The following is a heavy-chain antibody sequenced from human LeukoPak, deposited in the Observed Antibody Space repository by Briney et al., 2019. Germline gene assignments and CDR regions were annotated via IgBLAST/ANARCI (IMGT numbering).Heavy chain of an antibody. D-gene: IGHD2-2*01. J-gene: IGHJ6*03. CDR3: ARRKGVVVVPGTMGYYLDV. Sequence: PGGSLRLSCAASGFTFSSYTMNWVRQAPGMGLEWVSSISDSSYYIYYADSVRGRFTVSRDNAKNSLYLQMNGLRAEDTAVYYCARRKGVVVVPGTMGYYLDVWGKGTTVTVSS. V-gene: IGHV3-21*01. CDR1: GFTFSSYT. CDR2: ISDSSYYI.